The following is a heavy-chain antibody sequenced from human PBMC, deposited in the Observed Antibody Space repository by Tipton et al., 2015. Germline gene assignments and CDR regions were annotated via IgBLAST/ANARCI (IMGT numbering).Heavy chain of an antibody. CDR2: IYYTGTT. D-gene: IGHD2-15*01. J-gene: IGHJ5*02. CDR1: ADSISNYY. Sequence: GSLRLSCTFSADSISNYYWSWIRQPPGKGLEWIGFIYYTGTTTHNPSLKSRVTISIDTSKNLFSLKLSSVTAADMAVYYCARGGNNWFDPWGRGTLVTVSS. V-gene: IGHV4-59*01. CDR3: ARGGNNWFDP.